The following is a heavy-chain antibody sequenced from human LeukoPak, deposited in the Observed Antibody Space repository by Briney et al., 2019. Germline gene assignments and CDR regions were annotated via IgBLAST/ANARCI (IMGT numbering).Heavy chain of an antibody. CDR1: GGSFSGYY. V-gene: IGHV4-34*01. D-gene: IGHD6-6*01. J-gene: IGHJ4*02. CDR2: INHSGST. CDR3: ARGGRAARRFVGTTLDY. Sequence: SETLSLTCAVYGGSFSGYYWSWIRQPPGKGLEWIGEINHSGSTNYNPSLKSRVTISVDTSKNQFSLKLSSVTAADTAVYYCARGGRAARRFVGTTLDYWGQGTLVTVSS.